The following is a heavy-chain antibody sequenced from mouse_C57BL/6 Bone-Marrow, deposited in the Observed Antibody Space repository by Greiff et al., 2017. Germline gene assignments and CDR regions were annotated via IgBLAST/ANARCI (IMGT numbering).Heavy chain of an antibody. CDR2: IYPRCGNT. J-gene: IGHJ1*03. Sequence: LQESGAELARPGASVKLSCKASGYTFTSYGLSWVQQRTGQGLEWIGEIYPRCGNTYYNAKFKGNATPTADKSSSTAYMELRSLTSEESAGYFCARQLVAGYGSRPRYWDVWGTGTKVTVSS. V-gene: IGHV1-81*01. CDR1: GYTFTSYG. D-gene: IGHD1-1*01. CDR3: ARQLVAGYGSRPRYWDV.